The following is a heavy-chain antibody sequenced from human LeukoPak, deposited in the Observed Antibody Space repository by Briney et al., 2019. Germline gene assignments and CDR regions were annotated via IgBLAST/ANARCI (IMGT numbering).Heavy chain of an antibody. Sequence: RRSLRLSCAVSGFAFYNNAMNWVGQAPGKELECVSTISGSGSNTFYAASVKGRFTISRDNSKNMLSFQMTSLRAEDTAVYYCSNSDNGYSTFDYWGQGTLVTVSS. J-gene: IGHJ4*02. CDR1: GFAFYNNA. CDR2: ISGSGSNT. CDR3: SNSDNGYSTFDY. D-gene: IGHD5-24*01. V-gene: IGHV3-23*01.